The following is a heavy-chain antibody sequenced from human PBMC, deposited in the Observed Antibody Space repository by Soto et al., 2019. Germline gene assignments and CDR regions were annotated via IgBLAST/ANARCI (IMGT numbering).Heavy chain of an antibody. V-gene: IGHV3-33*01. D-gene: IGHD1-26*01. CDR3: ASDLVGASDSYGLDV. J-gene: IGHJ6*02. Sequence: PVGSLRLSCAASGFTFSNYGMHWVRQAPVKVLEWVAIIWHDGNNKYYADSVRGRFIISRDNSKNRLYLQMNSLRAEDTAVYYCASDLVGASDSYGLDVWGQGTPVTVSS. CDR2: IWHDGNNK. CDR1: GFTFSNYG.